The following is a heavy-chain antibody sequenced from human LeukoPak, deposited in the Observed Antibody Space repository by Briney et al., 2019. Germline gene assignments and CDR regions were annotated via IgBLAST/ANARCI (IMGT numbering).Heavy chain of an antibody. J-gene: IGHJ4*02. D-gene: IGHD3-10*01. Sequence: SETLSLTCTVSGGSISSYYWSWIRQPPGKGLEWIGYIYYSGSTNYNPSLKSRVTISVDTSKNQFSLKLSSVTAADTAVYYCARVPFLWFGESKYYFDYWGQGTLVTVSS. V-gene: IGHV4-59*08. CDR1: GGSISSYY. CDR3: ARVPFLWFGESKYYFDY. CDR2: IYYSGST.